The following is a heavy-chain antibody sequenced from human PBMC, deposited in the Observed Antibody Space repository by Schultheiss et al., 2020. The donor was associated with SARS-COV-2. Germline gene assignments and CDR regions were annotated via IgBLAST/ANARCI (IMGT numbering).Heavy chain of an antibody. J-gene: IGHJ4*02. CDR3: ARDWAGDGMAYEYSSGWYWGDFDY. CDR1: GFTFSSYG. D-gene: IGHD6-19*01. V-gene: IGHV3-30*03. CDR2: ISYDGSNK. Sequence: GGSLRLSCAASGFTFSSYGMHWVRQAPGKGLEWVAVISYDGSNKYYADSVKGRFTISRDNSKNTLYLQMNRLRAEDTAVYYCARDWAGDGMAYEYSSGWYWGDFDYWGQGTLVTVSS.